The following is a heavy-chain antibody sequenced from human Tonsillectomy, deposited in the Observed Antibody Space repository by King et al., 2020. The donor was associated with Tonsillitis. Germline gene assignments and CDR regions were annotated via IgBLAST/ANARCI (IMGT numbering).Heavy chain of an antibody. J-gene: IGHJ4*02. V-gene: IGHV3-53*04. CDR2: TYSGGST. D-gene: IGHD6-19*01. CDR1: GFNVSSNY. CDR3: ARASSGWSLYFDY. Sequence: VQLVESGGGLVQPGGSLRLSCVVSGFNVSSNYMSWVRQAPGKELEWVSVTYSGGSTSFADSVRGRFTISRHNSKNTLYLQMDSLRADDTAVYYCARASSGWSLYFDYWGQGTLVTVSS.